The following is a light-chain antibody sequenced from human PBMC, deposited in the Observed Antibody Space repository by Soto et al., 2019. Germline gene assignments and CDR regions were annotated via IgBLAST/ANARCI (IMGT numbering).Light chain of an antibody. J-gene: IGLJ1*01. V-gene: IGLV2-14*01. CDR2: EVS. CDR1: SSDFGNHNF. Sequence: QSALTQPASVSGAPGPSITISRTGASSDFGNHNFVAWYQQHPGKAPKLLIFEVSNRPSGLSNRFSASKSGNTASLTISGLQTEDEADYYCSSYTVSVAPYVFGTGTKVTVL. CDR3: SSYTVSVAPYV.